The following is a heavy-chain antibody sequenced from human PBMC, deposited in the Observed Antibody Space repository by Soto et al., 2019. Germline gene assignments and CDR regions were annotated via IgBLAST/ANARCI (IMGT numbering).Heavy chain of an antibody. V-gene: IGHV3-23*01. CDR1: GFTFSSYA. CDR3: AKGRESSGSYRPFDY. D-gene: IGHD3-22*01. Sequence: LRLSCAASGFTFSSYAMSWVRQAPGKGLEWVSAISAGAVATNYADSVKGRFTISGDNSKNTLYLQMNSLRAEDTAVYYCAKGRESSGSYRPFDYWGQGALVTVSS. CDR2: ISAGAVAT. J-gene: IGHJ4*02.